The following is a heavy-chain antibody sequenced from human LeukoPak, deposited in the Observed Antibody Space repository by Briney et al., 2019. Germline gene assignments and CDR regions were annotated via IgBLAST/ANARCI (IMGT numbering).Heavy chain of an antibody. CDR3: AGDYYYYSSHPLDY. CDR2: IIPILGIA. J-gene: IGHJ4*02. Sequence: ASVKVSCKASGGTFSSYAISWVRQAPGQGLEWMGRIIPILGIANYAQKFQGRVTITAHKSTSTAYMELSSLRSEDTAVYYCAGDYYYYSSHPLDYCVQGTLVTVSS. CDR1: GGTFSSYA. D-gene: IGHD3-22*01. V-gene: IGHV1-69*04.